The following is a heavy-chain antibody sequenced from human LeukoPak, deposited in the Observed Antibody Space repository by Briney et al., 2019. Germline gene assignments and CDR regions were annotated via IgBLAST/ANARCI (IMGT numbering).Heavy chain of an antibody. J-gene: IGHJ4*02. V-gene: IGHV4-39*01. D-gene: IGHD3/OR15-3a*01. CDR2: IYYSGNT. CDR3: ARQTGSGLFILP. Sequence: WVRQAPGKGLEWIGSIYYSGNTHYNASLKSQVSISIDTSKNQFSLRLTSVTAADTAVYYCARQTGSGLFILPGGQGTLVTVSS.